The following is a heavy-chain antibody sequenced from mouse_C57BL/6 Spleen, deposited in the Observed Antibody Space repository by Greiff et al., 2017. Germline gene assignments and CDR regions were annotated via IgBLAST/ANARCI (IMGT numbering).Heavy chain of an antibody. D-gene: IGHD2-4*01. V-gene: IGHV1-76*01. CDR2: IYPGSGNT. CDR3: ARGGYYDYDVGYAMDY. Sequence: QVQLQQSGAELVRPGASVKLSCKASGYTFTDYYINWVKQRPGQGLEWIARIYPGSGNTYYNEKFKGKATLTAEKSSSTAYMQLSSLTSEDSAVYFCARGGYYDYDVGYAMDYWGQGTSVTVSS. J-gene: IGHJ4*01. CDR1: GYTFTDYY.